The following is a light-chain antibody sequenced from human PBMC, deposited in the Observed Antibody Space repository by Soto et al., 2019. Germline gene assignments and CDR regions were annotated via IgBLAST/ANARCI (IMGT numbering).Light chain of an antibody. CDR2: DVS. V-gene: IGLV2-14*01. CDR3: SSYTSSSIPYV. CDR1: NSDVGGYNF. J-gene: IGLJ1*01. Sequence: QSALTQPPSASGSPGQSITISCTGTNSDVGGYNFVSWYQQHPGKAPKLMIYDVSNRPSGVSNRFSGSKSGNTASLNISGLQAEDEADYYCSSYTSSSIPYVFGIGTKLTVL.